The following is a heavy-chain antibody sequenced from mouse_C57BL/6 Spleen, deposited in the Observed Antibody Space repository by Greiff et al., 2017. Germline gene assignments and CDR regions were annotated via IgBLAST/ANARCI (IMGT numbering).Heavy chain of an antibody. J-gene: IGHJ2*01. CDR2: IDPSDSYT. V-gene: IGHV1-50*01. D-gene: IGHD1-1*01. Sequence: QVQLQQPGAELVKPGASVKLSCKASGYTFTSYWMPWVKQRPGQGLEWIGEIDPSDSYTNYNQKFKGKATLTVDTSSSTAYMQLSSLTSEDSAVYYCARYYYGSSNDYWGQGTTLTVSS. CDR1: GYTFTSYW. CDR3: ARYYYGSSNDY.